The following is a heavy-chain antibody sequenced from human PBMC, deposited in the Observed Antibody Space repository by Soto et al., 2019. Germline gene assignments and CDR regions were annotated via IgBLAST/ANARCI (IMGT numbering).Heavy chain of an antibody. CDR3: ATETTKDTLDF. V-gene: IGHV4-59*01. Sequence: SETLSLTCTVSGGSISSDYWSWIRQPPGKGLEWIGFVDYTGSTNYNPSLKSRVTISVDTSKNQYSLKLSSVTAADTAVYYCATETTKDTLDFRGQGTLVLVSS. CDR1: GGSISSDY. CDR2: VDYTGST. J-gene: IGHJ4*02. D-gene: IGHD4-17*01.